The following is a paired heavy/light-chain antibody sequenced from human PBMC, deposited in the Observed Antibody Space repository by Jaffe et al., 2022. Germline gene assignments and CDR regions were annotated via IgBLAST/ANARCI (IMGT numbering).Heavy chain of an antibody. J-gene: IGHJ5*01. V-gene: IGHV3-48*01. CDR3: TQWHLAS. CDR1: GINVGKSD. Sequence: EVQLVESGGGLVQPGESLRLSCAASGINVGKSDISWVRQAPGKRLEWISYIAGASDATYYADSVRGRFTIYRDNSQNSAFLQMNSLRGEDTGVYYCTQWHLASWGQGTLVTVSS. CDR2: IAGASDAT. D-gene: IGHD6-19*01.
Light chain of an antibody. CDR1: QSLVYSDGNTY. V-gene: IGKV2-30*01. J-gene: IGKJ1*01. CDR2: DVS. CDR3: MQASHWPWT. Sequence: DVVMTQSPLSLPVTLGQPASISCRSSQSLVYSDGNTYLIWFHQRPGQSPRRLIYDVSKRESGVPDRFSGSESGLDFTLKISRVEAEDVGVYYCMQASHWPWTFGQGTEVEIK.